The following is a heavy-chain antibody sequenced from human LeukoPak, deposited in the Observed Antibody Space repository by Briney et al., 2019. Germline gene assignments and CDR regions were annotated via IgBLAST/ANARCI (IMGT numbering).Heavy chain of an antibody. CDR1: GFTFSSYS. V-gene: IGHV3-48*01. CDR2: ISSSGSTI. Sequence: PGGSLRLSCAASGFTFSSYSMSWVRQAPGKGLEWVSYISSSGSTIYYADSVKGRFTISRDNAKNSLCLQMNSLRAEDTAVYYCAREYSSSSGRAFDIWGQGTMVTVSS. J-gene: IGHJ3*02. D-gene: IGHD6-6*01. CDR3: AREYSSSSGRAFDI.